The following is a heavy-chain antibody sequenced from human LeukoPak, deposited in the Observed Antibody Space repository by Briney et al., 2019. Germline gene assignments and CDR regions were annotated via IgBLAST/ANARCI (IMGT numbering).Heavy chain of an antibody. CDR3: AGDRATSYFDY. CDR1: FEW. Sequence: GGSLRLSCRDSFEWMSWVRQAPGKGLEWVAFIWYDGSNKYYTDSVKGRFTISRDNSKNTLYLQMNSLRAEDTAVYYCAGDRATSYFDYWGQGALVTISS. CDR2: IWYDGSNK. V-gene: IGHV3-33*01. D-gene: IGHD1-26*01. J-gene: IGHJ4*02.